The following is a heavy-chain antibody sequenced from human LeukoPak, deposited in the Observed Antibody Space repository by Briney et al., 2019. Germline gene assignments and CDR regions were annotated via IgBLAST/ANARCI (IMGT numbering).Heavy chain of an antibody. CDR3: ASLKGVNTVLSDAFDI. J-gene: IGHJ3*02. CDR1: GFTFDDYA. CDR2: ISWNSGSI. Sequence: GGSLRLSCAASGFTFDDYAMHWVRQAPGKGLEWVSGISWNSGSIGYADSVKGRFTISRDNAKNSLYLQMNSLRAEDTAVYYCASLKGVNTVLSDAFDIWGQGTMVTVSS. D-gene: IGHD3-16*01. V-gene: IGHV3-9*01.